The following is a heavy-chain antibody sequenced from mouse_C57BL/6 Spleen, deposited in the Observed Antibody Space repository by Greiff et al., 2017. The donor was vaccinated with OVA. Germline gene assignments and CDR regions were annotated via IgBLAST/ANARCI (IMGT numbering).Heavy chain of an antibody. J-gene: IGHJ1*03. D-gene: IGHD2-4*01. CDR2: IYPSDSET. V-gene: IGHV1-61*01. CDR1: GYTFTSYW. CDR3: ARGDYDGYFDV. Sequence: VQLQQPGAELVRPGSSVKLSCKASGYTFTSYWMDWVKQRPGQGLEWIGNIYPSDSETHYNQKFKDKAILTVDKSSSTAYMQLSSLTSEDSAVYYCARGDYDGYFDVWGTGTTVTVSS.